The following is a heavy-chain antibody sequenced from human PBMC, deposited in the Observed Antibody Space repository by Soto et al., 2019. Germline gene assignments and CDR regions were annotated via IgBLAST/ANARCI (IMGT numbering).Heavy chain of an antibody. D-gene: IGHD3-10*01. CDR1: GGSISIYY. CDR3: ARDSVVRLGEFQGSYYYYGMDV. V-gene: IGHV4-59*01. CDR2: IYYSGST. J-gene: IGHJ6*01. Sequence: SETLSLTCTFSGGSISIYYWGWIRQPPGRGLDSIGYIYYSGSTNYNPSLKSRVTISVDTSKNQFSLKLSSVTAADTAVYYCARDSVVRLGEFQGSYYYYGMDVWGQGTPVTVSS.